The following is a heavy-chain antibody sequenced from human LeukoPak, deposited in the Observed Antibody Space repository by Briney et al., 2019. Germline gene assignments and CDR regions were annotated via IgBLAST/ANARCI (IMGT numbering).Heavy chain of an antibody. CDR2: INPSGGST. V-gene: IGHV1-46*03. J-gene: IGHJ4*02. CDR3: AKTYCSGGSCHFDY. Sequence: ASVKVSCKASGYTFTSYGISWVRQAPGQGLEWMGIINPSGGSTSYAQKFQGRVTMTRDTSTSTVYMELSSLRSEDTAVYYCAKTYCSGGSCHFDYWGQGTLVTVSS. CDR1: GYTFTSYG. D-gene: IGHD2-15*01.